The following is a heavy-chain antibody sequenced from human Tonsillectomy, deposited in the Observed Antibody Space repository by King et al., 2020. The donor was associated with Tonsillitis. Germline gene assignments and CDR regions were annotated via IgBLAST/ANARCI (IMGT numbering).Heavy chain of an antibody. V-gene: IGHV4-59*01. J-gene: IGHJ4*02. CDR2: INYSGST. CDR3: ARVTLRQQLALYYFDY. D-gene: IGHD6-13*01. Sequence: QLQESGPGLVKPSETLSLTCTVSGGSISSYYWSWIRQPPGKGLEWIGYINYSGSTNYNPSLKTRVTILVDTSKKQFSLKLSSCTASDMAVYYCARVTLRQQLALYYFDYWGQGTLVTVSS. CDR1: GGSISSYY.